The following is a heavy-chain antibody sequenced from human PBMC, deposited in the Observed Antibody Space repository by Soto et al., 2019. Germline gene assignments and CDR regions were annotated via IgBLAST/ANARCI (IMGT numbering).Heavy chain of an antibody. CDR3: AKGGGAYYYDSSGYYCDY. CDR2: ISGSGGST. J-gene: IGHJ4*02. D-gene: IGHD3-22*01. Sequence: EVQLLESGGGLVQPGGSLRLSCAASGFTFSRYAMSWVRQAPGKGLEWVSAISGSGGSTYYADSVNGRFTISRDNSKNTRYREMNSRRAEDTAIYCFAKGGGAYYYDSSGYYCDYWGRGALVTVSS. CDR1: GFTFSRYA. V-gene: IGHV3-23*01.